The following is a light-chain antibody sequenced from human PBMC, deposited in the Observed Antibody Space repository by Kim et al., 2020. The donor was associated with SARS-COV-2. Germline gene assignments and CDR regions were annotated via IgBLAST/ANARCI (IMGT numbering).Light chain of an antibody. J-gene: IGKJ4*01. Sequence: PGDSASPSCRAGQRFISTHLGGHQQKPGQAPRLLIYGASSRATGIPDRFSGSGSGTDFTLTISRLEPEDSAVYYCQLYHNSLLIFGGGTKVDIK. CDR1: QRFISTH. CDR2: GAS. CDR3: QLYHNSLLI. V-gene: IGKV3-20*01.